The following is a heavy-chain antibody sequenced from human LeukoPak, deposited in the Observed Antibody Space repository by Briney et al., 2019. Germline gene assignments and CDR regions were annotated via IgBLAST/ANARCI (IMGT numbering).Heavy chain of an antibody. V-gene: IGHV1-8*01. D-gene: IGHD3-22*01. CDR3: AKGLLPNCYDSSGYCPGFAY. CDR2: MNPNSGNT. CDR1: GYTFTSYG. Sequence: ASLKLSCTASGYTFTSYGMNWVRQATGQGLEWMGWMNPNSGNTGYAQTLQGRVTMTRNTSMNTVYMELSSLRSEDTAVYYCAKGLLPNCYDSSGYCPGFAYWGGGTMVADSS. J-gene: IGHJ4*02.